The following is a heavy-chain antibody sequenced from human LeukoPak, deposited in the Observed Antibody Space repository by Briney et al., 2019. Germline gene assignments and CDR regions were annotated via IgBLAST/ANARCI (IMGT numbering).Heavy chain of an antibody. CDR1: GLTFDDYA. J-gene: IGHJ6*02. CDR2: ISWNSGSI. CDR3: AKDGPYYYGSGSEPHHYSYGMDV. D-gene: IGHD3-10*01. V-gene: IGHV3-9*01. Sequence: PGRSLRLSCAASGLTFDDYAMHWVRQAPGKGLEWVSGISWNSGSIGYADCVKGRFTIFRDNANNSLYLQMNSLRAEDTALYYSAKDGPYYYGSGSEPHHYSYGMDVWGQGTTVTVSS.